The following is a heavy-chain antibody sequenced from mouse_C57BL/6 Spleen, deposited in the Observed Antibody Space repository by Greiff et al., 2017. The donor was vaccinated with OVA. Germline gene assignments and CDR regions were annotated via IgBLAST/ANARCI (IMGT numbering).Heavy chain of an antibody. CDR1: GYAFSSSW. V-gene: IGHV1-82*01. CDR2: IYPGDGDT. Sequence: VQLQQSGTELVKPGASVKISCKASGYAFSSSWMNWVKQRPGKGLEWIGRIYPGDGDTNYNGKFKGKATLTADKSSSTAYMQLSSLTSEDSAVYFCARGGLLYAMDYWGQGTSVTVSS. J-gene: IGHJ4*01. CDR3: ARGGLLYAMDY. D-gene: IGHD1-1*01.